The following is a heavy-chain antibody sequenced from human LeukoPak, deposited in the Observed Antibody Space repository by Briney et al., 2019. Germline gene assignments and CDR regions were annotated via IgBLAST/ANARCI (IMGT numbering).Heavy chain of an antibody. CDR3: ARSFWPRNWFDP. CDR1: GYTFTSYY. J-gene: IGHJ5*02. CDR2: INPSGGST. V-gene: IGHV1-46*01. Sequence: ASVKVSCKASGYTFTSYYMHWVRQAPGQGLEWMGIINPSGGSTSHAQKFQGRVTMTRDTSTSTVYMELSSLRSEDTAVYYCARSFWPRNWFDPWGQGTLVTVSS. D-gene: IGHD1-26*01.